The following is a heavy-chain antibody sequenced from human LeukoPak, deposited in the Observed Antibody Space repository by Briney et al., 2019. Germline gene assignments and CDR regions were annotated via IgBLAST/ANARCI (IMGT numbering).Heavy chain of an antibody. CDR3: ARGQVGDY. CDR2: INHSGST. V-gene: IGHV4-34*01. D-gene: IGHD1-26*01. Sequence: SETLSLTCAVYGGSFSGYYWSWIRQPPGKGLEWIGEINHSGSTNYNPSLKSRVTISVDTSKNQFSLKRSSVTASDTAVYYCARGQVGDYWGQGTLVTVSS. CDR1: GGSFSGYY. J-gene: IGHJ4*02.